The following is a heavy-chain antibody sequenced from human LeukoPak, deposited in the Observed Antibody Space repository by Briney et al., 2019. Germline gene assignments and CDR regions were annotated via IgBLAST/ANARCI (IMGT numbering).Heavy chain of an antibody. CDR3: ARGLRTTNFDY. J-gene: IGHJ4*02. D-gene: IGHD4/OR15-4a*01. CDR2: IYSTGST. CDR1: GGSISSSSYD. Sequence: SETLSLTCTVSGGSISSSSYDWSWIRQPAGKELEWIGRIYSTGSTNYNPSLKSRVTMSVDTFQNQFSLKLSSVTAADTAVYYCARGLRTTNFDYWGQGTLVTVSS. V-gene: IGHV4-61*02.